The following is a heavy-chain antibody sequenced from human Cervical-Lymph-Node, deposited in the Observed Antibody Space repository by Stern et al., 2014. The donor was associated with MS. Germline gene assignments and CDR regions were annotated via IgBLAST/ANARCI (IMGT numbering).Heavy chain of an antibody. CDR2: IYPGDSDI. D-gene: IGHD6-19*01. V-gene: IGHV5-51*01. Sequence: EVQLVESGAEVKKPGESLKISCKASGYSFSSFWIGWVRQMPGRGLEWMGIIYPGDSDIRYSPSFQGQVTISAGRAISTAYLQWSSLKASDTATYYCARHDASGWARAADAFKFWGQGTAVTVSS. CDR1: GYSFSSFW. CDR3: ARHDASGWARAADAFKF. J-gene: IGHJ3*01.